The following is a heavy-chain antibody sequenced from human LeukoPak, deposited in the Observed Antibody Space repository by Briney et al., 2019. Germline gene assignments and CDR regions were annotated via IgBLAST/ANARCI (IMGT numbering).Heavy chain of an antibody. Sequence: GGSLRLFCAASGFTFSSYSMNCVRQAPGEGLEWVSSFSSSGSYIYYADSVKGRFTISRDNAKNPLYLQMNSLRAEDTAVYYCARGSTFGGVIVNPFDYWGKGTLVTVSS. D-gene: IGHD3-16*02. CDR1: GFTFSSYS. J-gene: IGHJ4*02. CDR3: ARGSTFGGVIVNPFDY. CDR2: FSSSGSYI. V-gene: IGHV3-21*01.